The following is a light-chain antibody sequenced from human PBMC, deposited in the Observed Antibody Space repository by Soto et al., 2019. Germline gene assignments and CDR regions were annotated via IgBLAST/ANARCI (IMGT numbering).Light chain of an antibody. Sequence: EIVLTQSPGTLSLSPGDRATLSCRARQSVKNNYLVWYQQKVGQAPRLLMSGASSRATGIPDRFSGSGSGTDFTLTISRLEPEDFAVYYCQQYGSSPTFGQGTRLEIK. CDR2: GAS. V-gene: IGKV3-20*01. CDR3: QQYGSSPT. CDR1: QSVKNNY. J-gene: IGKJ5*01.